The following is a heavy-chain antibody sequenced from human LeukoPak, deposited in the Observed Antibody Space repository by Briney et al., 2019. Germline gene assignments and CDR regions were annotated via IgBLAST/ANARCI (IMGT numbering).Heavy chain of an antibody. CDR2: IKSKSDGGTT. J-gene: IGHJ5*02. CDR1: RCTFSNSW. V-gene: IGHV3-15*01. CDR3: IIQRRVYRYDFLSS. D-gene: IGHD5-18*01. Sequence: GGSLRLSCAVSRCTFSNSWMSWVRQAPGKGLEWVGRIKSKSDGGTTDYAAPVKGRFSISRDDSKNTLFLQMNRLKTAETAVYYCIIQRRVYRYDFLSSWGQGTLVTVSS.